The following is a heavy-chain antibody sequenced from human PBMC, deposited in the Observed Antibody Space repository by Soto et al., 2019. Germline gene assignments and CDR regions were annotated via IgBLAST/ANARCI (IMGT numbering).Heavy chain of an antibody. Sequence: QVQLVESGGGVVQPGRSLRLSCVASGFTFSSHAMHGVRQAPGKGLEWVAVIWYDGSKKYYADSVKGRFTVARDDSKNTLYLQMNSLSVEDTAVYYCARDPGYSNYDFDYWGQGTLVTVSP. J-gene: IGHJ4*02. D-gene: IGHD5-12*01. CDR3: ARDPGYSNYDFDY. CDR1: GFTFSSHA. CDR2: IWYDGSKK. V-gene: IGHV3-33*01.